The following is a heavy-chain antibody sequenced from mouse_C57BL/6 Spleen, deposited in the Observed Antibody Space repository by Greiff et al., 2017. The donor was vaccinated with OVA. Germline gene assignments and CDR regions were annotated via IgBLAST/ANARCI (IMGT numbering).Heavy chain of an antibody. CDR2: ISGGGSTI. V-gene: IGHV5-17*01. D-gene: IGHD2-2*01. J-gene: IGHJ1*03. CDR3: AKIYYGYEGYFDV. Sequence: EVMLVESGGGLVKPGGSLKLSCAASGFTFSDYGMHWVRQAPEKGLEWVAYISGGGSTIYYADTVKGRFTISRDNAKNTLVLQMTSLRSEATAMYDCAKIYYGYEGYFDVWGTGTTVTVSS. CDR1: GFTFSDYG.